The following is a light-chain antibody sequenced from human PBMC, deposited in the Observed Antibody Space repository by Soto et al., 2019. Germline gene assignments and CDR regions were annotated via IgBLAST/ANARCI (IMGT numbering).Light chain of an antibody. CDR1: GSNIGSNI. Sequence: QSALTQPPSASGTPGQRVSISCSGSGSNIGSNIVHWYQHLPGTATKLLIYANNQRPSGVPDRFSGSKSGTSASLAIGGLQSEDDADYYCATWDDSLNGPVFGTGTKVTVL. CDR2: ANN. V-gene: IGLV1-44*01. CDR3: ATWDDSLNGPV. J-gene: IGLJ1*01.